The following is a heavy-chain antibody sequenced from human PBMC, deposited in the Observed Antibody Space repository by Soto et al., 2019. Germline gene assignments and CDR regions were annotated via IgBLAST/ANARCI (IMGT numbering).Heavy chain of an antibody. CDR1: GGSISSSNYY. CDR2: VYYSGST. J-gene: IGHJ3*02. Sequence: LQLQESGPGLVKPSETLSLTCTVSGGSISSSNYYGGGVRQPPGKGLEWIGSVYYSGSTSYISSLTSRVTISVDTSKNQFSLRLSSGTAADTDFYDCSSPKLGTCDIWCGETTVTVTS. V-gene: IGHV4-39*01. CDR3: SSPKLGTCDI. D-gene: IGHD3-16*01.